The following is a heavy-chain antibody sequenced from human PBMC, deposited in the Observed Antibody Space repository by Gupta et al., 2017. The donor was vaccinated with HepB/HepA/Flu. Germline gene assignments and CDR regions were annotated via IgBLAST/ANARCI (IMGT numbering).Heavy chain of an antibody. CDR2: ISPDGSNT. Sequence: EMQLVESGGGLVQPGGSLRLSCAASAFAFRGNWMHWVRQAPGKGLMWVSRISPDGSNTVYADSVKGRFTLSRDNAKNTLYLQMNSLRAEDTGVYFCTKDFDYVWGSWGQGTLITVSS. J-gene: IGHJ5*02. CDR1: AFAFRGNW. D-gene: IGHD3-16*01. CDR3: TKDFDYVWGS. V-gene: IGHV3-74*01.